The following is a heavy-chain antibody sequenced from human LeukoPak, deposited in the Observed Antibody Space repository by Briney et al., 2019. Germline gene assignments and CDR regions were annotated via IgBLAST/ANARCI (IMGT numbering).Heavy chain of an antibody. D-gene: IGHD3-3*01. CDR3: ARDAIRRDDY. CDR1: GFTFGSYW. V-gene: IGHV3-7*01. CDR2: INPDGSEK. J-gene: IGHJ4*02. Sequence: GGSLRLSCVASGFTFGSYWMTWVRHAPGKGLEWVANINPDGSEKHYLDSVKDRFTVSRDNDKNSLSLQMNILRAEDTALYYCARDAIRRDDYWGQGTLVTVSS.